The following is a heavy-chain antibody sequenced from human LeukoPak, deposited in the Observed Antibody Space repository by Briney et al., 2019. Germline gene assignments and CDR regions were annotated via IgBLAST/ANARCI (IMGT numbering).Heavy chain of an antibody. V-gene: IGHV1-69*05. CDR3: ARSGMMYGMDV. CDR1: GGTFSSYA. CDR2: IIPIFGTA. Sequence: ASVKVSCKASGGTFSSYAISWVRQAPGQGLEWMGGIIPIFGTANYAQKLQGRVTMTTDTSTSTAYMELRSLRSDDTAVYYCARSGMMYGMDVWGQGTTVTVSS. J-gene: IGHJ6*02. D-gene: IGHD3-10*01.